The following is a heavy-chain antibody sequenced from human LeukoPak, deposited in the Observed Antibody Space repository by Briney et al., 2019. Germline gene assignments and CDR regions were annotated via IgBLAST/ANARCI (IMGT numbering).Heavy chain of an antibody. D-gene: IGHD3-10*01. Sequence: ASVTVSCKASGYTFTSYYMHWVRQAPGQGLEWMGIINPSGGSTSYAQKFQGRVTMTRDMSTSTVYMELSSLRSEDTGVCYCARVVDTGYYGSGSPYDYWGQGTLVTVSS. CDR2: INPSGGST. CDR3: ARVVDTGYYGSGSPYDY. V-gene: IGHV1-46*01. J-gene: IGHJ4*02. CDR1: GYTFTSYY.